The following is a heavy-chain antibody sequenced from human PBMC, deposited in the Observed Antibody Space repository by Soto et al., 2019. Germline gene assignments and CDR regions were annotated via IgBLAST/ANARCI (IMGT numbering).Heavy chain of an antibody. D-gene: IGHD3-22*01. V-gene: IGHV1-2*02. Sequence: ASVKVSCKTSGYTFSAYYMHWVRQAPGQGLEWMGWINPKSGGTLYAQKFQGRVTMTRDTSISTAYMELSRLRSDDTAVYYCARGGTFAYDTSGYSVYWGQGTLVTVS. J-gene: IGHJ4*02. CDR1: GYTFSAYY. CDR2: INPKSGGT. CDR3: ARGGTFAYDTSGYSVY.